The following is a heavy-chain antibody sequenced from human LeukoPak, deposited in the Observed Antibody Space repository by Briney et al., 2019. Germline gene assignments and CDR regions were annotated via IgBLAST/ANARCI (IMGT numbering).Heavy chain of an antibody. Sequence: SVKVSRKASGGTFSSYAISWVRQAPGQGLEWMGGIIPIFGTANYAQKFQGRVTITADKSTSTAYMELSSLRSEDTAVYYCARKVPNDSSGYYYRGQFDPWGQGTLVTVSS. CDR2: IIPIFGTA. D-gene: IGHD3-22*01. V-gene: IGHV1-69*06. CDR1: GGTFSSYA. CDR3: ARKVPNDSSGYYYRGQFDP. J-gene: IGHJ5*02.